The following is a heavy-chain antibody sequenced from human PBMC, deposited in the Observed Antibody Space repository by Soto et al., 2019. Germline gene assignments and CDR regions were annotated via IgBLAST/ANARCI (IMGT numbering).Heavy chain of an antibody. CDR3: TSQLRFDY. Sequence: EVQLVESGGGVVKPGGSLKISCAASGFTFSGSAMHWVRQASGQGLEWVGRIRSKANSSATVYAASGKGRFTISKDDSKNTSYLQMNSLTTEDTAGYYCTSQLRFDYWGQGTLVTV. J-gene: IGHJ4*02. CDR1: GFTFSGSA. V-gene: IGHV3-73*02. D-gene: IGHD3-3*01. CDR2: IRSKANSSAT.